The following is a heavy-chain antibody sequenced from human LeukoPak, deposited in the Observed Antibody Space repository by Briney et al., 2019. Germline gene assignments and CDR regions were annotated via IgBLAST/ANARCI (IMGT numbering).Heavy chain of an antibody. CDR1: GFTFSSYA. CDR3: ARDQYDSSGYFLGNDY. Sequence: GGSLRLSCAASGFTFSSYAMSWVRQAPGKGLEWVSAISGSGGSTYYADSVKGRFTISRDNSKNTLYLQMNSLRAEDTAVYYCARDQYDSSGYFLGNDYWGQGILVTVSS. V-gene: IGHV3-23*01. J-gene: IGHJ4*02. CDR2: ISGSGGST. D-gene: IGHD3-22*01.